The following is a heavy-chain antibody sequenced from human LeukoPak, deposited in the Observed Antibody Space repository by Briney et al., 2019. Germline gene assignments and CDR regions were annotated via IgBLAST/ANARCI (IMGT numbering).Heavy chain of an antibody. V-gene: IGHV4-30-4*01. D-gene: IGHD3-22*01. CDR2: IYYSGST. Sequence: SETLSLTCTVSGGSISSGDYYWSWIRQPPGKGLEWIGYIYYSGSTYYNPSLKSRVTISVDTSKNQFSLKLSSVTAADTAVYYCARVTSGYYKYYWGQGTLITVSS. J-gene: IGHJ4*02. CDR1: GGSISSGDYY. CDR3: ARVTSGYYKYY.